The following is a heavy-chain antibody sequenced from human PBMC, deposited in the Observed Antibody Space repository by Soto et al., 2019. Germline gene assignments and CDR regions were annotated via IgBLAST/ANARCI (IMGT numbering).Heavy chain of an antibody. V-gene: IGHV3-23*01. D-gene: IGHD2-2*02. CDR1: GFTFSRYA. CDR3: AKDHFTGNGLYDAFDI. Sequence: LRLSCAASGFTFSRYAMSWVRQAPGKGLEWVSSISNTAADTYYADSVKGRFTVSRDNSKNIVFLQMNSLRADDTALYYCAKDHFTGNGLYDAFDIWGRGTMVTVSS. CDR2: ISNTAADT. J-gene: IGHJ3*02.